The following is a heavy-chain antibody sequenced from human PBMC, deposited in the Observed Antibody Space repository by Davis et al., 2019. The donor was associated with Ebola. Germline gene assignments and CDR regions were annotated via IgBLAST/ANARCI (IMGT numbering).Heavy chain of an antibody. CDR2: INHSGST. CDR1: GGSFSGYY. D-gene: IGHD2-15*01. J-gene: IGHJ5*02. Sequence: MPGGSLRLSCAVYGGSFSGYYWSWIRQPPGKGLEWIGEINHSGSTNYNPSLKSRVTISVDTSKNQFSLKLSSVTAADTAVYYRARTRHSVVVAATSHWFDPWGQGTLVTVSS. V-gene: IGHV4-34*01. CDR3: ARTRHSVVVAATSHWFDP.